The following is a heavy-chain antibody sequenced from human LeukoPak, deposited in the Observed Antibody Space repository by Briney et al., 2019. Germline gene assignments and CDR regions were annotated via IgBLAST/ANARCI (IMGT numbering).Heavy chain of an antibody. CDR2: MNSDGSTT. CDR3: ARDYDYFWGSYRYPFDY. J-gene: IGHJ4*02. D-gene: IGHD3-16*02. CDR1: GFTFSSYW. V-gene: IGHV3-74*01. Sequence: PGGSLRLSCAASGFTFSSYWMHWVRQAPGKGLVWVSRMNSDGSTTNYADSVKGRFTISRDNARNTVYLQINSLRVEDTAVYYCARDYDYFWGSYRYPFDYWGQGTLVTVSS.